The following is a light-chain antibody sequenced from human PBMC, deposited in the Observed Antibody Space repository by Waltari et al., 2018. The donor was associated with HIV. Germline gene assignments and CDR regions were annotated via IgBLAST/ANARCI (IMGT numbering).Light chain of an antibody. CDR1: QSVSSH. J-gene: IGKJ4*01. CDR2: GTS. CDR3: QQRTNWPLT. Sequence: EIVLTQSPATLSLSPGERATLSCRASQSVSSHLGWYQQKRGQAPRRLIYGTSNRATGIPARFSGRGSGTDFTLTISSLEPEDFAVYYCQQRTNWPLTFGGGTKVEIK. V-gene: IGKV3-11*01.